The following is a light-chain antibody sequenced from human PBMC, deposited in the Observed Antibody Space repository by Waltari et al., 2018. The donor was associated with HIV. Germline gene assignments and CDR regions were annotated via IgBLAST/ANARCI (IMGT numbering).Light chain of an antibody. CDR2: DAS. V-gene: IGKV3-11*01. CDR1: QSVSSY. J-gene: IGKJ1*01. Sequence: EIVLTQSPATLSLSPGERATLSCRASQSVSSYLAWYQQKPGQAPRLLIYDASNRATGIPARFSGSGSGTDFTLTISSLEPEDFAVYYCQQYGSSSETFGQGTKVEIK. CDR3: QQYGSSSET.